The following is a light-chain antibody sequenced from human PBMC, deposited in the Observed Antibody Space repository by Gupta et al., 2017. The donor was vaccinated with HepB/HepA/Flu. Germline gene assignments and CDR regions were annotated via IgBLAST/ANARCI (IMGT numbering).Light chain of an antibody. CDR1: QSISSW. CDR2: KAS. Sequence: DIQMTQSPSTLSASVGDRVTITCRASQSISSWLAWYQQKPGKAPKLLIYKASSLESGVPSRFSSSGSGTEFTLTISSLQPDDFATYYCHQYNSYWFTFGPGTKVEIK. J-gene: IGKJ3*01. CDR3: HQYNSYWFT. V-gene: IGKV1-5*03.